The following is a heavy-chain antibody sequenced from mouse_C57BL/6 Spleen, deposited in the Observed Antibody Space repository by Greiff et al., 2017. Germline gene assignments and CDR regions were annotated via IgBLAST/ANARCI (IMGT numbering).Heavy chain of an antibody. V-gene: IGHV3-6*01. CDR2: ISYDGSN. J-gene: IGHJ3*01. CDR3: ERDNYGSSFFAY. CDR1: GYSITSGYY. Sequence: EVKLMESGPGLVKPSQSLSLTCSVTGYSITSGYYWNWIRQFPGNKLEWMGYISYDGSNIYNPSLKNRISITRDTSKNQFFLKLNSVTTEDTAAYYCERDNYGSSFFAYWGQGTLVTVSA. D-gene: IGHD1-1*01.